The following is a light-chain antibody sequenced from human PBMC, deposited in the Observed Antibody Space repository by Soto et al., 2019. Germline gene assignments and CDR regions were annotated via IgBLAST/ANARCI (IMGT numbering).Light chain of an antibody. J-gene: IGKJ1*01. CDR3: QQYDSFSVA. Sequence: IQMTQSPSSLSASVEDRVSITCQASQDISNSLNWYQQKPGKAPNLLIYDASTLQTGVPSRFSGSGSGTEFTLTISSLQPDDFATYYCQQYDSFSVAFGQGTKV. V-gene: IGKV1-33*01. CDR2: DAS. CDR1: QDISNS.